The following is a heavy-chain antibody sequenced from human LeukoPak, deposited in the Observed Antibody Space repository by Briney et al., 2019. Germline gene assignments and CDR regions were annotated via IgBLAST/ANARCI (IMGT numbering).Heavy chain of an antibody. V-gene: IGHV1-3*01. Sequence: ASVKVSCKASGYTFTSYAMHWVRQAPGQRLEWMGWINAGNGNTKYSQKFQGRVTITRDTSASTAYMELSSLRSEDTAVYYCARDHHIVATIHRWFDPWGQGTLVTVSS. CDR3: ARDHHIVATIHRWFDP. CDR1: GYTFTSYA. D-gene: IGHD5-12*01. CDR2: INAGNGNT. J-gene: IGHJ5*02.